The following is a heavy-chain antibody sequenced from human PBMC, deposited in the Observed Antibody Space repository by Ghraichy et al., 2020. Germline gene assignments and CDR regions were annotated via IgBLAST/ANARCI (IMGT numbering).Heavy chain of an antibody. J-gene: IGHJ5*02. CDR1: GFRFSSYA. Sequence: GSLRLSCADSGFRFSSYAMSWVRQAPGKGLEWVSGISGSGSSTYYADSVKGRFAISRDNSRNTLYLQMNSLRAEDTALYYCAMTTVTTRWFDPWGQGTLVTVSS. V-gene: IGHV3-23*01. D-gene: IGHD4-11*01. CDR2: ISGSGSST. CDR3: AMTTVTTRWFDP.